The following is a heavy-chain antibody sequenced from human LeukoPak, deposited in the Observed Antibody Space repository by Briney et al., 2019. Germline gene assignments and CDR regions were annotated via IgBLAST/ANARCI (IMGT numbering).Heavy chain of an antibody. Sequence: GASVKVSCKASGYTFTSYGISWVRQAPGQGLEWMGWISAYNGNTNYAQKLQGRVTMTTDTSTSTAYMELRGLRSDDTAVYYCARGVPRIQLWPSAPYYYYMDVWGKGTTVTVSS. CDR3: ARGVPRIQLWPSAPYYYYMDV. D-gene: IGHD5-18*01. CDR2: ISAYNGNT. CDR1: GYTFTSYG. J-gene: IGHJ6*03. V-gene: IGHV1-18*01.